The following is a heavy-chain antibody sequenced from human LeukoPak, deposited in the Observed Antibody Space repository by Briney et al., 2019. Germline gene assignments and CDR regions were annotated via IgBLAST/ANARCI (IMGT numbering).Heavy chain of an antibody. CDR2: ISAYNGNT. J-gene: IGHJ6*02. V-gene: IGHV1-18*01. Sequence: ASVKVSCKASGYTFTSYGISWVRQAPGQGLEWMGWISAYNGNTNYAQKLQGRVTMTTDTSTSTAYMELRSLRSDDTAVYCCARDYPADSSGYYYGKYYYGMDVWGQGTTVTVSS. CDR1: GYTFTSYG. CDR3: ARDYPADSSGYYYGKYYYGMDV. D-gene: IGHD3-22*01.